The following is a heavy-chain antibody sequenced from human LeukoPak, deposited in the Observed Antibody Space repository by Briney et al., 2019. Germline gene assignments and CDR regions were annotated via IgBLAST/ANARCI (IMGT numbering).Heavy chain of an antibody. V-gene: IGHV4-4*07. CDR2: IYTSGST. J-gene: IGHJ4*02. CDR3: ARGPTTVTRAFDY. CDR1: GGYFRIYY. Sequence: SETLSLTGTVSGGYFRIYYWSWLRQPAGKGLEWIGHIYTSGSTNYNPSLKSRVTMSVDTSKNQFSLNLNSVIAADTAVYYCARGPTTVTRAFDYWGQGTLVTVSS. D-gene: IGHD4-17*01.